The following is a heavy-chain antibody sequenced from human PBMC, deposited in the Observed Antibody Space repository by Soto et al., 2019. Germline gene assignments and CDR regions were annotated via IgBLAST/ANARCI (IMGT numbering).Heavy chain of an antibody. CDR1: CGSISSSSYY. Sequence: SETLSLTCTVSCGSISSSSYYWGWIRQPPGKGLEWIGSIYYSGSTNYNPSLRSRVTISIDTSKNQFSLQLSSVTAADTAVYFCARYPRLDCWGQGTLVTVSS. CDR2: IYYSGST. J-gene: IGHJ4*02. V-gene: IGHV4-39*07. CDR3: ARYPRLDC.